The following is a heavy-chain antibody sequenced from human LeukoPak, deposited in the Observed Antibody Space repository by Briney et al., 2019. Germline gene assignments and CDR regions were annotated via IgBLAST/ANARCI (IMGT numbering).Heavy chain of an antibody. D-gene: IGHD3-22*01. J-gene: IGHJ4*02. V-gene: IGHV4-38-2*02. Sequence: SETLSLTCTVSDYSISSGYYWGWIRQPPGKGLEWTGSIFQSGHTYYSPSLKSRVTISVDTSNSRFSLSLSAVTAADTAVYYCARTFNYYDSSGYSQFDYWGQGTLVTVSS. CDR3: ARTFNYYDSSGYSQFDY. CDR2: IFQSGHT. CDR1: DYSISSGYY.